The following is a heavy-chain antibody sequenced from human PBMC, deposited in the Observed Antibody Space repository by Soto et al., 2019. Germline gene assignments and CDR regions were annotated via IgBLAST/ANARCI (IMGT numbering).Heavy chain of an antibody. J-gene: IGHJ4*02. CDR3: ARGGKGYNFGAGY. Sequence: QVQLVQSGAEVKEPGSSVKVSCKASGGGNLRDYRTTWVRRAPGQGLEWMGGIIPKLGSANYAQKLQGRVTMTADESTNSVYMELRSLRSDDTAVYYCARGGKGYNFGAGYWGQGTPVTVSS. D-gene: IGHD5-12*01. CDR2: IIPKLGSA. CDR1: GGGNLRDYR. V-gene: IGHV1-69*01.